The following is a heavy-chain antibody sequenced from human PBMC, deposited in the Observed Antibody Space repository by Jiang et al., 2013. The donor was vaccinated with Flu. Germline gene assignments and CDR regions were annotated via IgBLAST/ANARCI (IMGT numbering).Heavy chain of an antibody. Sequence: YWSWIRQPPGRDWSGLGISTTWEHQLXPSLKSRVTISVDTSKNQFSLKLSSVTAADTAVYYCARWSGWDAFDIWGQGTIITVSS. D-gene: IGHD3-3*01. V-gene: IGHV4-59*01. J-gene: IGHJ3*02. CDR2: STTWEH. CDR1: Y. CDR3: ARWSGWDAFDI.